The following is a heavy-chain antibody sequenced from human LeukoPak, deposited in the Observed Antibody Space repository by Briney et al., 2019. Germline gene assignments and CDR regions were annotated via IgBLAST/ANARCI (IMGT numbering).Heavy chain of an antibody. CDR2: IWHDGSKK. D-gene: IGHD7-27*01. CDR3: AKKKTGDPFDY. CDR1: GFTFSTYD. V-gene: IGHV3-33*06. Sequence: GSLRLSCVASGFTFSTYDMYWVRQAPGKGLEWVAVIWHDGSKKYYADSVKGRFTISRDNSKNTLDLQMNSLRAEDTAVYYCAKKKTGDPFDYWGQGTLVTVSS. J-gene: IGHJ4*02.